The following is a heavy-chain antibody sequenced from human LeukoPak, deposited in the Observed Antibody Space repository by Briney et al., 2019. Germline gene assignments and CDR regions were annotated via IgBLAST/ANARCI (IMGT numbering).Heavy chain of an antibody. V-gene: IGHV4-4*07. J-gene: IGHJ4*02. CDR3: ARGSSGARFDY. CDR1: GYSISSGYY. Sequence: NPSETLSLTCAVSGYSISSGYYWSCIRQPAGKGLEWIGRIYTGGSSNYNPSLKSRVTMSVDTSKNQFSLKLTSVTAADTAVYYCARGSSGARFDYWGQGTLVTVSS. CDR2: IYTGGSS. D-gene: IGHD2-15*01.